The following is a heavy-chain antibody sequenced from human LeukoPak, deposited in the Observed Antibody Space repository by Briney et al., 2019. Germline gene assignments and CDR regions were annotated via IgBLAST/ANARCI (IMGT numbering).Heavy chain of an antibody. V-gene: IGHV4-59*12. CDR2: IYYSGST. D-gene: IGHD3-10*01. Sequence: SETLSLTCTVSGGSISSYYWSWIRQPPGKGLEWIGYIYYSGSTNYNPSLKSRVTMSVDTSKNQFSLKLSSVAAADTAVYYCARDLGWIYYNWFDPWGQGTLVTVSS. CDR1: GGSISSYY. CDR3: ARDLGWIYYNWFDP. J-gene: IGHJ5*02.